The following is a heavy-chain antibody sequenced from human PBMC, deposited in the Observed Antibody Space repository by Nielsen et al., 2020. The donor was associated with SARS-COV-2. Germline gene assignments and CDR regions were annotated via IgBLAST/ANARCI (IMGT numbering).Heavy chain of an antibody. Sequence: GESLKISCAASGFTFRNYEMNWVRQAPGMGPEWVSYISIDGSNISYGDSVKGRFTISRDNAHNSLYLEMNSLRVEDTAIYYCARDCGVSCHWFNPWGQGTLVTVSS. D-gene: IGHD2-2*01. V-gene: IGHV3-48*03. CDR3: ARDCGVSCHWFNP. J-gene: IGHJ5*02. CDR2: ISIDGSNI. CDR1: GFTFRNYE.